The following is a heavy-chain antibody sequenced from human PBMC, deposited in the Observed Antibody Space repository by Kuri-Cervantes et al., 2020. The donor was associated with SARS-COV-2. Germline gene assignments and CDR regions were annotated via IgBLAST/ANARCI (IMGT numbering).Heavy chain of an antibody. CDR1: GFTFSSYG. CDR2: IRYDGSNK. J-gene: IGHJ4*02. CDR3: AKAGGTIPPTADY. Sequence: GESLKISCAASGFTFSSYGMHWVRQAPGKGLEWVAFIRYDGSNKYYADSVKGRFTISRDNSKNTLYLQMNSLRAEDTAVYYCAKAGGTIPPTADYWSQGTLVTVSS. D-gene: IGHD3-9*01. V-gene: IGHV3-30*02.